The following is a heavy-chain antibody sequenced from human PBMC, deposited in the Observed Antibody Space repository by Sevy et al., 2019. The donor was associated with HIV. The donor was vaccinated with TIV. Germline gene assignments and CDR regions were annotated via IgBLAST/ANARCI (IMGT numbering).Heavy chain of an antibody. CDR2: ISSSGSNI. CDR1: GFTFSFYS. V-gene: IGHV3-21*01. CDR3: ARMSSPDDY. Sequence: GGSLRLSCAASGFTFSFYSMNWVRQAPGKGVEWVSSISSSGSNIYYADSVKGRFTISRDNANNSLYLQMNSLRPEDTAVYYCARMSSPDDYWGQGTLVTVSS. J-gene: IGHJ4*02.